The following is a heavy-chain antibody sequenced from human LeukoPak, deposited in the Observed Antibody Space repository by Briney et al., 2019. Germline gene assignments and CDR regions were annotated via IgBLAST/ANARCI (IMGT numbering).Heavy chain of an antibody. CDR1: GGSISSGSYY. CDR3: SGTMVRGVIISFDY. Sequence: SQTLSLTCTVSGGSISSGSYYWSWIRQPAGKGLEWIGRIYTSGSTNYNPSLKSRVTISVDTSKNQFSLKLSSVTAADTAVYYCSGTMVRGVIISFDYWGQGTLVTVSS. CDR2: IYTSGST. J-gene: IGHJ4*02. D-gene: IGHD3-10*01. V-gene: IGHV4-61*02.